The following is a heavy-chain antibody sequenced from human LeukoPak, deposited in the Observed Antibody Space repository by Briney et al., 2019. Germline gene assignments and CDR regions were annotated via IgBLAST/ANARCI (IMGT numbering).Heavy chain of an antibody. CDR1: GFTFSSYS. J-gene: IGHJ6*02. D-gene: IGHD3-3*01. Sequence: GGSLRLSCAASGFTFSSYSMNWVRQAPGKGLEWVSYISSSSSTIYYADSVKGRFTISRDNAKNSLYLQMNSLRAEDTAVYYCAKFSYDFWSGYYGYYYYYGMDVWGQGTTVTVSS. V-gene: IGHV3-48*01. CDR2: ISSSSSTI. CDR3: AKFSYDFWSGYYGYYYYYGMDV.